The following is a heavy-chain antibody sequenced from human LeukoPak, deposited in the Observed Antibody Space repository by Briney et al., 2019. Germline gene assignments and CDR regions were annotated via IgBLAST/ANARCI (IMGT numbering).Heavy chain of an antibody. D-gene: IGHD2-21*02. CDR1: GFTFSSYA. J-gene: IGHJ6*03. V-gene: IGHV3-30*04. CDR3: ARDRDDFRRPYYYYYYMDV. CDR2: ISYDGRNK. Sequence: GRSLRLSCAASGFTFSSYAMHWVRQAPGKGLEWVAVISYDGRNKYYADSLKGRFSISRDNSKNTLYLQTNGLRAEDTAVYFCARDRDDFRRPYYYYYYMDVWGKGTTVTVS.